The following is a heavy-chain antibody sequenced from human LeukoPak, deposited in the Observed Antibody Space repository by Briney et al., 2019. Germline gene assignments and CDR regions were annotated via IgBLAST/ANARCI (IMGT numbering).Heavy chain of an antibody. CDR1: GFTFSSYW. CDR2: INSDGSST. J-gene: IGHJ6*03. D-gene: IGHD6-25*01. CDR3: ARDQPLRLRQLYYYYMDV. V-gene: IGHV3-74*01. Sequence: GGSLRLSCAASGFTFSSYWMHWVRQAPGKGLVWVSRINSDGSSTSYADSVKGRFTISRDNAKNTLYLQMNCLRAEDTAVYYCARDQPLRLRQLYYYYMDVRGKGTTVTVSS.